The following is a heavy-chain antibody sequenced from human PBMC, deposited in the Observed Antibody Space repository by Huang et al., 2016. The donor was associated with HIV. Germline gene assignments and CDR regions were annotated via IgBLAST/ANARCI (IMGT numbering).Heavy chain of an antibody. J-gene: IGHJ6*02. CDR2: ITGTSAYT. CDR3: ARVRTSWRGAMDV. Sequence: EVQLMESGGGLVKPGGSLRVSCAASGFTFSSYSMNGVRQAQGKGLVWVSSITGTSAYTYYADSVKGRFTISRDNANNLLYLQMNSLRVEDTSVYYCARVRTSWRGAMDVWGQGTTVTVSS. D-gene: IGHD3-10*01. V-gene: IGHV3-21*04. CDR1: GFTFSSYS.